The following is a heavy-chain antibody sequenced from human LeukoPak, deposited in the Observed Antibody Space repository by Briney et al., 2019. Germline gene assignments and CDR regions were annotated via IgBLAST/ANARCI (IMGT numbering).Heavy chain of an antibody. CDR3: ARRASWARAFDY. Sequence: PSETLSLTCTVSGGSISSNSYYWGWIRQPPGKGLEWIGSVYYSGSTYYNPSLKSPVTISVDTSKNQFSLKLSSVTAADTAVYYCARRASWARAFDYWGQGTLVTVSS. CDR1: GGSISSNSYY. V-gene: IGHV4-39*01. D-gene: IGHD3-16*01. J-gene: IGHJ4*02. CDR2: VYYSGST.